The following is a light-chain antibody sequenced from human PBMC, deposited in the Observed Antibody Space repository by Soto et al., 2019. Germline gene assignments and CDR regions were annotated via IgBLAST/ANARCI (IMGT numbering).Light chain of an antibody. V-gene: IGLV2-14*01. CDR3: SSYTSSSLYV. CDR1: SRDIGGHHF. Sequence: QSALTQPASVSGSPGQSITISCTGTSRDIGGHHFVSWYQQQSGKAPKLVIYEVTDRPSGVSDRFSGSKSGNTASLTVSGPQPEDEADYYCSSYTSSSLYVFGTGTKVTVL. CDR2: EVT. J-gene: IGLJ1*01.